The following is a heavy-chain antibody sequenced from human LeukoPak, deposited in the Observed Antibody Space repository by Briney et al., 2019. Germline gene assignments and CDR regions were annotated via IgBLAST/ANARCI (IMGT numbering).Heavy chain of an antibody. V-gene: IGHV3-33*01. J-gene: IGHJ4*02. D-gene: IGHD1-26*01. CDR2: VWYDGNNK. Sequence: PGGSLRLSCAASGFTFSTYGMQWVRQAPGKGLEWVAVVWYDGNNKYYADSVKGRFTISRDNSKNTVYLQMNSLRAEDTAVYYCASDVVVGATVTGDYWGQGTLVTVSS. CDR1: GFTFSTYG. CDR3: ASDVVVGATVTGDY.